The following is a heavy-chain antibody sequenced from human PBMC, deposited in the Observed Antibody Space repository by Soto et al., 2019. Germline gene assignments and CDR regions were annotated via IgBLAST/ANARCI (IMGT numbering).Heavy chain of an antibody. V-gene: IGHV4-39*01. J-gene: IGHJ4*02. CDR2: IYYSGST. CDR3: ARTDTATAGPNFDY. D-gene: IGHD5-18*01. CDR1: GGSISSSSYY. Sequence: SETLSLTCTVSGGSISSSSYYWGWIRQPPGKGLEWIGSIYYSGSTYYNPSLKSRDTISVDTSKNQFSLKLSSVTAADTAVYYCARTDTATAGPNFDYWGQGTLVTVSS.